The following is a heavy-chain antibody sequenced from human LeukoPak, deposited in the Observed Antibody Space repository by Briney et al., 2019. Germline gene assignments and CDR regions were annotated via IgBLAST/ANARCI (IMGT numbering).Heavy chain of an antibody. CDR2: MNPNSGNT. CDR3: ARAVQLERRRLYYFDY. J-gene: IGHJ4*02. CDR1: GYTFTSYD. Sequence: ASVKVSCKASGYTFTSYDINWVRQATGQGLEWTGWMNPNSGNTGHAQKFQGRVTMTRNTSISTAYMELSSLRSEDTAVYYCARAVQLERRRLYYFDYWGQGTLVTVSS. V-gene: IGHV1-8*01. D-gene: IGHD1-1*01.